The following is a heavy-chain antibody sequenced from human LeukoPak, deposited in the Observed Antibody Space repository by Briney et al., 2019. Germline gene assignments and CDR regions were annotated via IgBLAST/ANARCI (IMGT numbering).Heavy chain of an antibody. V-gene: IGHV3-11*01. CDR3: ARDSFDSSGYYYYY. Sequence: GGSLRLSCAASGFTFSDYYMCWIRQAPGKGLEWVSYISSSGSTIYYADSVKGRFTISRDNAKNSLYLQMNSLRAEDTAVYYCARDSFDSSGYYYYYWGQGTLVTVSS. CDR1: GFTFSDYY. J-gene: IGHJ4*02. CDR2: ISSSGSTI. D-gene: IGHD3-22*01.